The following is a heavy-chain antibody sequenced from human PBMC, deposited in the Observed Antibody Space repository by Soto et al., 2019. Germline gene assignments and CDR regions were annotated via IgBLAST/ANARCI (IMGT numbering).Heavy chain of an antibody. J-gene: IGHJ4*02. V-gene: IGHV1-69*06. D-gene: IGHD7-27*01. CDR2: IIPIFGTA. CDR3: ARAPGRGNYFDS. Sequence: SVKVSCKASGGTFSSYAISWVRQAPGQGLEWMGGIIPIFGTANYAQKFQGRVTITADKSTSTAYMELSSLRPEDTAVYYCARAPGRGNYFDSWGQGTLVTVSS. CDR1: GGTFSSYA.